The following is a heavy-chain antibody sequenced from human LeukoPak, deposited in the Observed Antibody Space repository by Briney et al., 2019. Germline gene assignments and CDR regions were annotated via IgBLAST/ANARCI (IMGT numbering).Heavy chain of an antibody. J-gene: IGHJ4*02. Sequence: GGSLRLSCAASGFTFSSYAMSWVRQAPGKGLEWVSAISGSGGSTYYADSVKGRFTISRDNAKNSLYLQMNSLRAEDTAVYYCARDGGSMGDYWGQGTLVTVSS. CDR3: ARDGGSMGDY. V-gene: IGHV3-23*01. D-gene: IGHD3-10*01. CDR1: GFTFSSYA. CDR2: ISGSGGST.